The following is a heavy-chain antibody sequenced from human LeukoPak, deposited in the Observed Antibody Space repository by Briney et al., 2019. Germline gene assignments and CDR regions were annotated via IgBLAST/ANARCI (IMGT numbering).Heavy chain of an antibody. J-gene: IGHJ4*02. D-gene: IGHD4-23*01. CDR2: INSDGSST. CDR3: ARDPNHYGGNPDY. V-gene: IGHV3-74*01. CDR1: GFTFSSYW. Sequence: GGSLRLSCAASGFTFSSYWMHGVRQAPGKGLVWVSRINSDGSSTSYADSVKGRFTISRDNAKNTLYLQMNSLRAEDTAVYYCARDPNHYGGNPDYWGQGTLVTVSS.